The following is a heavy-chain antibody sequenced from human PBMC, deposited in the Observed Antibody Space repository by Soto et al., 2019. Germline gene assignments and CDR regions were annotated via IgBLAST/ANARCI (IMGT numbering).Heavy chain of an antibody. Sequence: LILSCAASGFTFISYSMNWVLHAPGNKLYWVSYISSSSSTIYYADSVKGRFTISRDNAKNSLYLQMNSLRAEDTAVYYCASLGSDIVVVPAANDAFDIWGQGTMVTVSS. CDR3: ASLGSDIVVVPAANDAFDI. D-gene: IGHD2-2*01. CDR1: GFTFISYS. J-gene: IGHJ3*02. CDR2: ISSSSSTI. V-gene: IGHV3-48*01.